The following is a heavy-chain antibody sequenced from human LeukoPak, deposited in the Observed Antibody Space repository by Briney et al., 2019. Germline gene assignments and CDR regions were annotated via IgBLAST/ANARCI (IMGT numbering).Heavy chain of an antibody. CDR1: GFTFGSYA. CDR2: ISYDGSNK. Sequence: AGSLRLSCAASGFTFGSYAMHWVRQAPGKGLEWVAVISYDGSNKYYADSVKGRFTISRDNSKNTLYLQMNSLRAEDTAVYYCARDYNVWGSKAHFDYWGQGTLVTVSS. J-gene: IGHJ4*02. V-gene: IGHV3-30*04. D-gene: IGHD3-16*01. CDR3: ARDYNVWGSKAHFDY.